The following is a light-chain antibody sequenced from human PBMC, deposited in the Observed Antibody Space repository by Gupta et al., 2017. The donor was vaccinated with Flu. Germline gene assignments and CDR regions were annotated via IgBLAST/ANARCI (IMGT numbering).Light chain of an antibody. CDR2: GAI. Sequence: SPATLSVSPGDRVTLSCRASQSISITLAWYQQKPGRAPRLLIYGAIHRAAGIPERYSGSGAGTEFTLTITSLQSEDFAVYFCEQYNTWPLFGPGTRVEIK. V-gene: IGKV3-15*01. CDR1: QSISIT. CDR3: EQYNTWPL. J-gene: IGKJ3*01.